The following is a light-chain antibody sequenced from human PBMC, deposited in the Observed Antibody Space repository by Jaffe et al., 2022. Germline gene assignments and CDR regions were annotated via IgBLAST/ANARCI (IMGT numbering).Light chain of an antibody. Sequence: DIVMTQSPDSLAVSLGERATINCRSSQSVLYNFNNRQYLSWYQQKPGQPPKLLINWASTRESGVPDRFSGSGSGTDFTLTISSLQAEDVAVYYCQQYYSTPWTFGQGTKVEIK. CDR2: WAS. CDR3: QQYYSTPWT. V-gene: IGKV4-1*01. J-gene: IGKJ1*01. CDR1: QSVLYNFNNRQY.